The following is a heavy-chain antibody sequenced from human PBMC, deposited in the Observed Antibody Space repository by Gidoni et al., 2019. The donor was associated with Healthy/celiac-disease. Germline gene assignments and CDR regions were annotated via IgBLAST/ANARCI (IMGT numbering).Heavy chain of an antibody. J-gene: IGHJ4*02. D-gene: IGHD1-26*01. V-gene: IGHV3-21*01. Sequence: EVQLVESGGGLVKPGGSLRLSCAASGFTFSSYSMNWVRQAPGKGLEWVSSISSSSSYIYYADSVKGRFTISRDNAKNSLYLQMNSLRAEDTAVYYCARDRFYWQLRGGYFDYWGQGTLVTVSS. CDR3: ARDRFYWQLRGGYFDY. CDR1: GFTFSSYS. CDR2: ISSSSSYI.